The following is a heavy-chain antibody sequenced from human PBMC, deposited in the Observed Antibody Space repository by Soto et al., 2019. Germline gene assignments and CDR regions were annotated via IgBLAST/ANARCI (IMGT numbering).Heavy chain of an antibody. CDR2: ISYDGSNK. J-gene: IGHJ5*02. Sequence: PGGSLRLSCAASGFTFSSYAMHWVRQAPGKGLEWVAVISYDGSNKYYADSVKGRFTISRDNSKNTLYLQMNSLRAEDTAVYYCARDKPYGSSWYREFYNWFDPWGQGTLVTVSS. V-gene: IGHV3-30-3*01. D-gene: IGHD6-13*01. CDR1: GFTFSSYA. CDR3: ARDKPYGSSWYREFYNWFDP.